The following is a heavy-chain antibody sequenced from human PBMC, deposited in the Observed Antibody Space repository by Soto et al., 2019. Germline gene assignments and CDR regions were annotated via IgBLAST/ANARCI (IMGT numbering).Heavy chain of an antibody. CDR2: ISISGRST. CDR3: ARGLKWELPLLF. Sequence: EVQLLESGGGLVQPGGSLRLSCAASGFTFNNYARSWVRQAPGKGLEWVSAISISGRSTYYAESVKGRFTISRDNSKNTLSLQMNSLRAEETAVYYCARGLKWELPLLFWGQGSLVTVSS. J-gene: IGHJ4*02. D-gene: IGHD1-26*01. CDR1: GFTFNNYA. V-gene: IGHV3-23*01.